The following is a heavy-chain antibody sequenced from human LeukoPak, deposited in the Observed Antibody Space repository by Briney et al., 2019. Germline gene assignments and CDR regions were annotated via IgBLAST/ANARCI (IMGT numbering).Heavy chain of an antibody. CDR1: GYTFTSYG. CDR3: ARDNCSGGSCQLDY. D-gene: IGHD2-15*01. V-gene: IGHV1-18*01. Sequence: ASVKVSCKASGYTFTSYGISWVRQAPGQGLEWMGWISAYNGNTNYAQKPQGRVTMTTDTSTSTAYMELRSLRSDDTAVYYCARDNCSGGSCQLDYWGQGTLVTVSS. CDR2: ISAYNGNT. J-gene: IGHJ4*02.